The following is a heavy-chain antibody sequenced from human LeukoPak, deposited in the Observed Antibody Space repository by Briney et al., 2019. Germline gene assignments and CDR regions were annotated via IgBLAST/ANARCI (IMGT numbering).Heavy chain of an antibody. CDR3: ARPHQDYVWGSPDY. CDR1: GISFSAFH. D-gene: IGHD3-16*01. CDR2: ISSSSDYT. V-gene: IGHV3-11*06. Sequence: GGSLRLSCAASGISFSAFHMSWFRQAPGKGLEWVSYISSSSDYTHYADSVKGRFTISRDNAKNSLYLQMNSLRDEDTAVYYCARPHQDYVWGSPDYWGQGTLVTVSS. J-gene: IGHJ4*02.